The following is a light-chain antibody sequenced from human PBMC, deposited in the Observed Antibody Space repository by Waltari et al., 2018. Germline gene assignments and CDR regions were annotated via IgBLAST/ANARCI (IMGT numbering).Light chain of an antibody. V-gene: IGKV4-1*01. CDR1: QSVSYSSDTKNC. Sequence: DIVMTQSPDSLPVSLGERATFNCKSSQSVSYSSDTKNCLAWYQQKPGQPPRLLISGASTRESGVPDRFSGSGSGTDFSLTISSLQAEDVAVYYCHQYCSMPYTFGQGTKLEIK. CDR2: GAS. CDR3: HQYCSMPYT. J-gene: IGKJ2*01.